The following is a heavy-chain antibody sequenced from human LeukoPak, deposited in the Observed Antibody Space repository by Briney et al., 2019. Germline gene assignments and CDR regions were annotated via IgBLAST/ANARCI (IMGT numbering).Heavy chain of an antibody. CDR3: ARDGPVGTAMVADY. V-gene: IGHV3-21*01. Sequence: GGSLRLSCAASGFTFSSYSMNWVRQAPGKGLEWVSSISSSSSYIYYADSVKGRFTISRDNAKNSLYLQMNSLRAEDTAVYYCARDGPVGTAMVADYWGQGTLVTVSS. CDR1: GFTFSSYS. J-gene: IGHJ4*02. CDR2: ISSSSSYI. D-gene: IGHD5-18*01.